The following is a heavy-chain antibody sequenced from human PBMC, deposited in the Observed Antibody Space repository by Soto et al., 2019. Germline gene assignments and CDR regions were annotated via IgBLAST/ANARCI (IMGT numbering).Heavy chain of an antibody. CDR3: ARDLYYYDSSGFNY. D-gene: IGHD3-22*01. V-gene: IGHV3-21*01. J-gene: IGHJ4*02. CDR2: ISSSSSYI. CDR1: GLTINTYS. Sequence: EVPLEESGGGLVKPGGSLRLSCVASGLTINTYSMMWVRQAPGKGLEWVSSISSSSSYIYYADSVKGRFTISRDNAKNSLYLQMNSLRAEDTAVYYCARDLYYYDSSGFNYWGQGTLVTVSS.